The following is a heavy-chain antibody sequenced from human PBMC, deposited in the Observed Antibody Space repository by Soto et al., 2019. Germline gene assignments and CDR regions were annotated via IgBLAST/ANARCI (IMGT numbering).Heavy chain of an antibody. Sequence: GESLKISCKGSGYSFTSYWIGWVRQMPGKGLEWMGIIYPGDSDTRYSPSFQGQVTISADKSISTAYLQWSSLKASDTAMYYCASTPYYYDSSGYYPSFDYWGQGTLVTVSS. V-gene: IGHV5-51*01. CDR1: GYSFTSYW. J-gene: IGHJ4*02. CDR3: ASTPYYYDSSGYYPSFDY. CDR2: IYPGDSDT. D-gene: IGHD3-22*01.